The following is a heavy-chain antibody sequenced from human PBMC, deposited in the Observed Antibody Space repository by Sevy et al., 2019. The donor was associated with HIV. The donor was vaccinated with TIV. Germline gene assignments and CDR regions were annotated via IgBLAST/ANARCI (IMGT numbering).Heavy chain of an antibody. D-gene: IGHD3-10*01. Sequence: SETLSLTCTVSGGSISSSSYYWGWIRQPPGKGLEWIGSIYYSGSTYYNPSLKSRVTISVDTSKNQFSLKLSSVTAADTAVYYCAKESHITMVQGVKIEDYYYYGMDVWGQGTTVTVSS. CDR1: GGSISSSSYY. J-gene: IGHJ6*02. CDR3: AKESHITMVQGVKIEDYYYYGMDV. V-gene: IGHV4-39*02. CDR2: IYYSGST.